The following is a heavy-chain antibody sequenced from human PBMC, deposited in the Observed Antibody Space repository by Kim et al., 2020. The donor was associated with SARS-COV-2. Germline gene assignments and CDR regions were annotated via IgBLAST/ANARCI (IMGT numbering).Heavy chain of an antibody. CDR1: GFTFSDYY. D-gene: IGHD5-12*01. J-gene: IGHJ4*02. CDR2: ISSSGSTI. V-gene: IGHV3-11*04. CDR3: ARDSSGYSGYDPNFDY. Sequence: GGSLRLSCAASGFTFSDYYMSWIRQAPGKGLEWVSYISSSGSTIYYADSVKGRFTISRDNAKNSLYLQMNSLRAEDTAVYYCARDSSGYSGYDPNFDYWGQGTLVTVSS.